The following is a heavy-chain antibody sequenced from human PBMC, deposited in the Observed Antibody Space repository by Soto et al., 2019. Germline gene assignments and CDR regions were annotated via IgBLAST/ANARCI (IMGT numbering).Heavy chain of an antibody. J-gene: IGHJ5*02. V-gene: IGHV3-74*01. CDR3: ARVMTTSKIPAPLDP. CDR1: GFTFSSYW. Sequence: GGSLRLSCAASGFTFSSYWMHWVRQAPGKGLVWVSRINSDGSSTSYADSVKGRFTISRDNAKNTLYLQMNSLRAEDTAVYYCARVMTTSKIPAPLDPWGQGTLVTVSS. D-gene: IGHD4-4*01. CDR2: INSDGSST.